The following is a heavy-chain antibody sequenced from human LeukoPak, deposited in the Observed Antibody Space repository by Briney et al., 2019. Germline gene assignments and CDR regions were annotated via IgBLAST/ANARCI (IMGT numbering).Heavy chain of an antibody. CDR1: GFTVSGNY. J-gene: IGHJ6*03. D-gene: IGHD1-26*01. V-gene: IGHV3-53*01. Sequence: GGSLRLSCAASGFTVSGNYMSWVRQAPGKGLEWVSVIYSGGSTYYADSVKGRFTITRDNSKNMLYLQMNSLRAEDTAIYYCARSGTNYYYYYMDIWGKGTTVTVSS. CDR3: ARSGTNYYYYYMDI. CDR2: IYSGGST.